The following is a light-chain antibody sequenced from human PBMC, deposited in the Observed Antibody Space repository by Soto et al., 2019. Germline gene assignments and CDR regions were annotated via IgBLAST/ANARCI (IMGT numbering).Light chain of an antibody. CDR1: QTVSRL. V-gene: IGKV3-11*01. CDR3: QQCNDWPLT. CDR2: DAS. Sequence: EIVLTQSPATLSLSPGERATLSCRASQTVSRLLAWYQQKPGQAPRLLIHDASNRATGIPARFSGSGSGTDFTLTISSLESEDCAVYYCQQCNDWPLTFGGGTKVEIK. J-gene: IGKJ4*01.